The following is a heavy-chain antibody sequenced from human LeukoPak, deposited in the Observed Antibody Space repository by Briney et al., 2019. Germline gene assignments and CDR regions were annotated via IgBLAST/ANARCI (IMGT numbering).Heavy chain of an antibody. D-gene: IGHD1-26*01. CDR1: GYTFTSYD. CDR3: ARDTSGSYSAGGYYYYGMDV. J-gene: IGHJ6*02. Sequence: ASVKVSCKASGYTFTSYDINWVRQATGQGLEWMGWMNPNSGNTGYAQKFQGRVTITRNTSISTAYMELSSLRSEDTAVYYCARDTSGSYSAGGYYYYGMDVWGQGTTVTVSS. CDR2: MNPNSGNT. V-gene: IGHV1-8*03.